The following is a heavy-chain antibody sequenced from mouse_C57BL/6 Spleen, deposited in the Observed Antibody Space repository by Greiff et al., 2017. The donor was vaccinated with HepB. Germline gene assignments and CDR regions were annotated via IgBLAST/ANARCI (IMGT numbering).Heavy chain of an antibody. V-gene: IGHV14-4*01. J-gene: IGHJ2*01. CDR3: TIRQLRLHFDY. CDR2: IDPENGDT. Sequence: EVKLMESGAELVRPGASVKLSCTASGFNIKDDYMHWVKQRPEQGLEWIGWIDPENGDTEYASKFQGKATITADTSSNTAYLQLSSLTSEDTAVYYCTIRQLRLHFDYWGQGTTLTVSS. CDR1: GFNIKDDY. D-gene: IGHD3-2*02.